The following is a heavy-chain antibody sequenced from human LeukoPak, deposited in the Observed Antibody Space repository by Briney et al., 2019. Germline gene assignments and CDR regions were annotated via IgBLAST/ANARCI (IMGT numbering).Heavy chain of an antibody. Sequence: GGSLRLSCSPSVFTFSYFPMHWVRQAPGKGLEYVSAVSSDGGSTYYADSVRGRFTISRDNSKNTLSLQMGSLTTEDTAVYYCVKAILFGSVSYYADWGQGTLVTVSS. V-gene: IGHV3-64D*09. CDR3: VKAILFGSVSYYAD. CDR2: VSSDGGST. J-gene: IGHJ4*02. CDR1: VFTFSYFP. D-gene: IGHD3-22*01.